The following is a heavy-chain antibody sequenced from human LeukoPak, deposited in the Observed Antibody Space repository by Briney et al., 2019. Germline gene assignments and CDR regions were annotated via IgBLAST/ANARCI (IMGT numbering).Heavy chain of an antibody. J-gene: IGHJ4*02. Sequence: SETLSLTCAVSGDSFSTSYWTWIRQPAGKGLEWIGRIYTSGSTNYNPSLKSRVTISVDTSKNQFSLKLSSVTAADTAVYYCTRWQTGTTWDYWGQGTLVTVSS. V-gene: IGHV4-4*07. CDR1: GDSFSTSY. CDR2: IYTSGST. CDR3: TRWQTGTTWDY. D-gene: IGHD7-27*01.